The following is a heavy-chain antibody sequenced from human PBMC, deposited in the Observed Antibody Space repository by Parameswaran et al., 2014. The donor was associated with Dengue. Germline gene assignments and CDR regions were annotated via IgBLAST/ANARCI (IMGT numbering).Heavy chain of an antibody. V-gene: IGHV3-11*03. D-gene: IGHD4-17*01. J-gene: IGHJ4*02. CDR3: ARQPGSGDYFDY. CDR2: ISSSSYT. Sequence: RWIRQPPGKGLEWVSYISSSSYTNYADSVKGRFTISRDNAKNSLYLQMNSLRAEDTAVYYCARQPGSGDYFDYWGQGTLVTVSS.